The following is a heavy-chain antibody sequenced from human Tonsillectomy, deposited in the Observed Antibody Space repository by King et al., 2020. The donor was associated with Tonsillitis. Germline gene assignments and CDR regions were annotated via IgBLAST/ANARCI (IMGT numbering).Heavy chain of an antibody. J-gene: IGHJ4*02. D-gene: IGHD1-1*01. CDR1: GFTFSNYW. V-gene: IGHV3-74*01. CDR3: ARGTHWNDVSRGGDY. Sequence: VQLVESGGGLVQPGGSLRLSCAASGFTFSNYWMHWVRQAPGKGLVWVSRVNSDGSDTDYADSVKGRFTISSDNAKNTLYLQMNVLRGDDTAFYYCARGTHWNDVSRGGDYWGQGTLVTVSS. CDR2: VNSDGSDT.